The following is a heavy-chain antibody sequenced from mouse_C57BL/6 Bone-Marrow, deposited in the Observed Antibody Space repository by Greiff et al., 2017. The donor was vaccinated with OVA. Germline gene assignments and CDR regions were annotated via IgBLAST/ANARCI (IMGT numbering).Heavy chain of an antibody. CDR3: ARASNWDVYYAMDY. CDR2: ISDGGSYT. J-gene: IGHJ4*01. V-gene: IGHV5-4*03. CDR1: GFTFSSYA. D-gene: IGHD4-1*01. Sequence: EVKLMESGGGLVKPGGSLKLSCAASGFTFSSYAMSWVRQTPEKRLEWVATISDGGSYTYYPDNVKGRFTISRDNAKNNLYLQMSHLKSEDTAMYYCARASNWDVYYAMDYWGQGTSVTVSS.